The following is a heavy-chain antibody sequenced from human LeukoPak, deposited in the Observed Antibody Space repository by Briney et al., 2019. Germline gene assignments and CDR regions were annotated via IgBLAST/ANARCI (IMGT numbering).Heavy chain of an antibody. V-gene: IGHV4-4*07. CDR1: GGSISSYY. Sequence: PSETLSLTCTVSGGSISSYYWSWIRQPAGKGLEWIGRIYTSGSTNYNPSLKSRVTMSVDTSKNQFSLKLSSVTAADTAVYYCARGEDIEEVPGAFDIWGQGTMVTVSP. CDR2: IYTSGST. CDR3: ARGEDIEEVPGAFDI. D-gene: IGHD2-2*01. J-gene: IGHJ3*02.